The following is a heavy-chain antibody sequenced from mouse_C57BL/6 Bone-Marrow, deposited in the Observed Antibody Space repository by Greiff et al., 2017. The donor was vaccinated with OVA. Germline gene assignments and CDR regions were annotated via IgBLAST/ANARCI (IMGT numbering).Heavy chain of an antibody. CDR2: IWWDDDK. J-gene: IGHJ1*03. Sequence: QVTLKVSGPGILQPSQTLSLTCSFSGFSLSTFGMGVGWIRQPSGKGLEWLAHIWWDDDKYYNPALKSRLTISKDTSKNHVFLKIANVDTADTATYYCARSHYYGSSLYWYFDVWGTGTTVTVSS. CDR3: ARSHYYGSSLYWYFDV. CDR1: GFSLSTFGMG. V-gene: IGHV8-8*01. D-gene: IGHD1-1*01.